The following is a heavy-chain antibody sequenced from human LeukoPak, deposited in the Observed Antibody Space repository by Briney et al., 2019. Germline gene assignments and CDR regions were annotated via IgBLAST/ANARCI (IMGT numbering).Heavy chain of an antibody. CDR2: IKEEGSEK. J-gene: IGHJ3*02. CDR1: GFTFSSFW. D-gene: IGHD1-26*01. V-gene: IGHV3-7*01. Sequence: PGGSLRLSSAATGFTFSSFWMNWVRQAPGKALEWVANIKEEGSEKYYVDSVKGRFTISRDNAKNSLYLQMNSLRAEDTAVYYCARSFLPWDTQRDAFDIWGQGTMVTVSS. CDR3: ARSFLPWDTQRDAFDI.